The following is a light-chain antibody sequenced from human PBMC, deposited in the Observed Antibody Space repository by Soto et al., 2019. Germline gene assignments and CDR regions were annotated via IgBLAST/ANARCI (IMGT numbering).Light chain of an antibody. CDR2: EVS. V-gene: IGLV2-14*01. J-gene: IGLJ2*01. Sequence: QSVLTQPASVSGSPGQSITISCTGTSSDVGAYNYVSWYQQHPGKAPKLMIYEVSHRPSGVSNRFSGSKSGNTASLTISGLQAEEEAHYYCNSYTSSSTGVVFGGGTKLTVL. CDR3: NSYTSSSTGVV. CDR1: SSDVGAYNY.